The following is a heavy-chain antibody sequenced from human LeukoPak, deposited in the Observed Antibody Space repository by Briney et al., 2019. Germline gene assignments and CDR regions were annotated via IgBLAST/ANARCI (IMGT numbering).Heavy chain of an antibody. CDR3: ARFAVTTAGDY. CDR2: ITGDGSGA. V-gene: IGHV3-74*01. Sequence: GGSLRLSCAASGFTFSSYWMHWVRQAPGKGLVRVSRITGDGSGANYADSVKGRFTISRDNAKNTLYLQMNSLRAEDTAVYNCARFAVTTAGDYWGQGTLVTVSS. D-gene: IGHD1-1*01. CDR1: GFTFSSYW. J-gene: IGHJ4*02.